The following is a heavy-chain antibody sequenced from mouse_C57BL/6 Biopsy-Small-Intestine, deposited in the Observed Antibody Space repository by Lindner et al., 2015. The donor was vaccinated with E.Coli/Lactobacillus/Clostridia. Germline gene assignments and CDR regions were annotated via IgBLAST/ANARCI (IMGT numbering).Heavy chain of an antibody. Sequence: VQLQESGAELVKPGASVKISCKASGYVFSSYWMNWVKQRPGKGLEWVGQIFPGDGDTNYNGKFKGKATLTVDKSSSTAYMQLSSLTSEDSAVYFCARFYYANTWFAYLGQGTLVTVSA. J-gene: IGHJ3*01. CDR3: ARFYYANTWFAY. V-gene: IGHV1-80*01. CDR1: GYVFSSYW. D-gene: IGHD2-1*01. CDR2: IFPGDGDT.